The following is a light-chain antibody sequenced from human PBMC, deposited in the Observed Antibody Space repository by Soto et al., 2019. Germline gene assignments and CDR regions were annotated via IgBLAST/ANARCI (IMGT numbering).Light chain of an antibody. V-gene: IGKV3-20*01. J-gene: IGKJ1*01. CDR1: QSVSSSY. Sequence: EIVLTQSPGTLSLSPGARATLSCRASQSVSSSYLAWYQQKPGQAPRLLIYGASSRATGIPDRFSGSGSGTDFPLTISRLEQEDFAVYYCQQYGSSRTFGQGTKVEIK. CDR3: QQYGSSRT. CDR2: GAS.